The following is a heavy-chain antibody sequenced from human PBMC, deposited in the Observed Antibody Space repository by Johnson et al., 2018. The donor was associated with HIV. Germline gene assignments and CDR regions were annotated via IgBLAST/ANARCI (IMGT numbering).Heavy chain of an antibody. CDR2: ISSSGRTI. J-gene: IGHJ3*02. CDR3: AREEGTDILTRGDAFDI. CDR1: GFTFSSYE. V-gene: IGHV3-48*03. D-gene: IGHD3-9*01. Sequence: VQLVESGGGVVQPGRSLRLSCAASGFTFSSYEMNWVRQAPGKGLEWVSYISSSGRTIYYADSVKGRFTMSRDNAKKSLYLQMNSLRAEDTAVYYCAREEGTDILTRGDAFDIWGQATMVTVSS.